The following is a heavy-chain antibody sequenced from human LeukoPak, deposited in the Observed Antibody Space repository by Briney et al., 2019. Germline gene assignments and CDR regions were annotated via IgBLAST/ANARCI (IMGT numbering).Heavy chain of an antibody. CDR3: ARTPPDYGIDY. CDR1: GYTFISYD. V-gene: IGHV1-8*01. D-gene: IGHD4-17*01. Sequence: ASVKVSCKASGYTFISYDINWVRQATGQGLEWMGWMSPNSGNTGYAQKFQGRITMTKSTTISTAYMELSDLESEDTAVYYCARTPPDYGIDYWGQGTLVTVSS. CDR2: MSPNSGNT. J-gene: IGHJ4*02.